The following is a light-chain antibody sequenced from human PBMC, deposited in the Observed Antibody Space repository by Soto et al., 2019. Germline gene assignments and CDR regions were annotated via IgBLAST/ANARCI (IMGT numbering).Light chain of an antibody. CDR3: QQRSSWPPALS. Sequence: EIVLTQSPGTLSFSPGERATLSCRASQSIISDSLAWYQQKPGQAPRLLISGASSRATGIPDRFSGSGSGTYFTLTVSRLEPEDFAVFYCQQRSSWPPALSFGGGTKVE. J-gene: IGKJ4*01. CDR1: QSIISDS. CDR2: GAS. V-gene: IGKV3D-20*02.